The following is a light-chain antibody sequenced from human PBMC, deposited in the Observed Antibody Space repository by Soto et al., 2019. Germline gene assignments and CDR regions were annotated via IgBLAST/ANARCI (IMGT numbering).Light chain of an antibody. V-gene: IGKV3-20*01. CDR2: DAS. Sequence: EIVLTQSPGTLSLSPGERATLSCRASQSVSSSYLAWYQQKPGQAPRLLIYDASSRATGIPDRFSGSGSGTDFTLTISRLEPEDFAVYYCLQYGSSLYTFGQGTKLEI. CDR1: QSVSSSY. J-gene: IGKJ2*01. CDR3: LQYGSSLYT.